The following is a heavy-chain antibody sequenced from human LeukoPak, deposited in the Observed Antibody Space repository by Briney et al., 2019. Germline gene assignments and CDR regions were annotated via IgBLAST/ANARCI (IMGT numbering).Heavy chain of an antibody. J-gene: IGHJ4*02. CDR2: IKEDGSNQ. CDR1: GFTFTNYW. Sequence: GGSLRLSCAASGFTFTNYWMSWVRQVPGKGLGWVANIKEDGSNQYYLDSVRGRFTISRDNAKSSLSLQMNSLRAEDTAVYYCARLPLTERRHFDYWGQGILVTVSS. D-gene: IGHD5-24*01. V-gene: IGHV3-7*05. CDR3: ARLPLTERRHFDY.